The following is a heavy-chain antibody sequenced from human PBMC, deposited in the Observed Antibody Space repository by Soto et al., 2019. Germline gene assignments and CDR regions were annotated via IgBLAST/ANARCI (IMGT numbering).Heavy chain of an antibody. Sequence: GGSLRLSCAASGFLFSGYYMNWVRQAPGKGLEWVSYISTTGTKIDYADSVRGRFTISRDNAKNSLYLQMNRLSPDDTAVYYCARQQLDPRGWFYYGMDVWGQGTTVAVSS. V-gene: IGHV3-11*01. CDR3: ARQQLDPRGWFYYGMDV. D-gene: IGHD2-15*01. J-gene: IGHJ6*02. CDR2: ISTTGTKI. CDR1: GFLFSGYY.